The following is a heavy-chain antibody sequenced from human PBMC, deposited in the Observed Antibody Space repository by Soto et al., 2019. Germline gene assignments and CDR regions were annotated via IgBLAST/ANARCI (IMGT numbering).Heavy chain of an antibody. V-gene: IGHV3-11*05. CDR3: ARDGTYYAFDL. CDR1: GFTFSDYY. Sequence: QVQLVESGGGLVKPGGSLRLSCAASGFTFSDYYMSWIRKAPGKGLEWVSYISSSSSYTNYADSVKGRFTISRDNAKNSLYLQMNSLRAEDTAVYYCARDGTYYAFDLWGRGTLVTVSS. J-gene: IGHJ2*01. CDR2: ISSSSSYT. D-gene: IGHD3-10*01.